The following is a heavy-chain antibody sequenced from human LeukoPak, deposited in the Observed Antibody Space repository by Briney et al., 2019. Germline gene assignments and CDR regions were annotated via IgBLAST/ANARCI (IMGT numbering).Heavy chain of an antibody. CDR2: ISSSGSTI. J-gene: IGHJ4*02. Sequence: GGSLRLSCAASGFTFSSYEMNWVRQAPGKGLEWVSYISSSGSTIYYADSVKGRFTISRDNAKNSLYLQMNSLKTEDTAVYYCTFPYYYDSSGYYALYYWGQGTLVTVSS. D-gene: IGHD3-22*01. CDR1: GFTFSSYE. CDR3: TFPYYYDSSGYYALYY. V-gene: IGHV3-48*03.